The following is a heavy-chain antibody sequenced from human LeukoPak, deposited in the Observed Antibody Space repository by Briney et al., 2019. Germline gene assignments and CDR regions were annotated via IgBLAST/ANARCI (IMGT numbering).Heavy chain of an antibody. CDR3: ARNYYCYMDG. Sequence: QAGGSLRLSCVASGFTFSSYAMSWVRQAPGKGLEWVSCVSDSGGSTYYADSVKGRFTISRDNAKNSLYLQMNSLRAEDTAVYSCARNYYCYMDGWGKGTTVIVPS. CDR2: VSDSGGST. J-gene: IGHJ6*03. V-gene: IGHV3-23*01. CDR1: GFTFSSYA.